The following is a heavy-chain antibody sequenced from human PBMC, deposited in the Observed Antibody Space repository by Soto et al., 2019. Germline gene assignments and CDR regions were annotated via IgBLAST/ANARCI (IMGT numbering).Heavy chain of an antibody. Sequence: PSETLSLTCTVSGGSISSYYWSWIRQPPGKGLEWIGYIYYSGSTNYNPSLKSRVTISVDTSKNQFSLKLSSVTAADTAVYYCARERPRRGDYGDAFDIWGQGTMVTVS. CDR3: ARERPRRGDYGDAFDI. V-gene: IGHV4-59*01. D-gene: IGHD4-17*01. CDR2: IYYSGST. CDR1: GGSISSYY. J-gene: IGHJ3*02.